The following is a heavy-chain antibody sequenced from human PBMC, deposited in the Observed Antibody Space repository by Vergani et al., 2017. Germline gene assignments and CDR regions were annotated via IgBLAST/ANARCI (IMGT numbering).Heavy chain of an antibody. D-gene: IGHD6-13*01. CDR2: IIPIFGTA. CDR3: ARDRTPASGPGYAFDI. J-gene: IGHJ3*02. CDR1: GGTFSSYA. Sequence: QVQLVQSGAEVKKPGSSVKVSCKASGGTFSSYAISWVRQAPGQGLEWMGGIIPIFGTANYAQKFQGRVTITADETTSAAYMALSSLRSEDTAVYYCARDRTPASGPGYAFDIWGQGTMVTVSS. V-gene: IGHV1-69*12.